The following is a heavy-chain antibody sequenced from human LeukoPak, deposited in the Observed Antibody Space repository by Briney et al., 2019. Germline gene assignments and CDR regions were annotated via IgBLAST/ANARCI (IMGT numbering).Heavy chain of an antibody. CDR2: IYSGGST. D-gene: IGHD3-10*01. CDR3: AKEIWFGEFEAGYYYYGMDV. J-gene: IGHJ6*02. V-gene: IGHV3-53*01. CDR1: GFTVSNNY. Sequence: GGSLRLSCAASGFTVSNNYMSWVRQAPGKGLEWVSVIYSGGSTYYADSVKGRFTISRDNSKNTLYLQMNSLRAEDTAVYYCAKEIWFGEFEAGYYYYGMDVWGQGTTVTVSS.